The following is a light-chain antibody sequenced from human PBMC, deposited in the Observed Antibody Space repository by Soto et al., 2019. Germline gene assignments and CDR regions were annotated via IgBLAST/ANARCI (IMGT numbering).Light chain of an antibody. CDR3: QQYGSSPAT. J-gene: IGKJ1*01. V-gene: IGKV3-20*01. CDR1: QSVSSSY. Sequence: EIVLTQSPATLSLSPVEIATLSCRASQSVSSSYLAWYQQKPGQAPRLLIYGASSRATGIPDRFSGSGSGTDFTLTISRLEPEDFAVYYCQQYGSSPATFGQGTKVDIK. CDR2: GAS.